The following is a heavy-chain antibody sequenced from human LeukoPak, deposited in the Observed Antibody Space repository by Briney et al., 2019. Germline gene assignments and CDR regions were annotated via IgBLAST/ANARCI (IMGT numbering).Heavy chain of an antibody. CDR2: INPSGGST. Sequence: ASVKVSCKASGYTFTSYYMHWVRQAPGQGLEWMGIINPSGGSTSYAQKFQGRVTMTRDTSTSTVYMELSGLRSEDTAVYYCARDYYGSGSYPPAFVYWGQGTLVTVSS. J-gene: IGHJ4*02. CDR3: ARDYYGSGSYPPAFVY. V-gene: IGHV1-46*01. CDR1: GYTFTSYY. D-gene: IGHD3-10*01.